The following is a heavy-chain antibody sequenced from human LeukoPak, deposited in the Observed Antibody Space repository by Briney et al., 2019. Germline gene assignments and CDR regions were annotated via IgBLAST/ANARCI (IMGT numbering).Heavy chain of an antibody. CDR3: ARAGGGYWFDP. V-gene: IGHV3-48*03. CDR1: GFTFSSYE. J-gene: IGHJ5*02. D-gene: IGHD2-15*01. CDR2: ISTSGHTT. Sequence: PGGSLRLSCAVSGFTFSSYEMNWVRQALGKGLEWVSYISTSGHTTYYIDSVKGRFSISRDNAKNSLFLQMNSLRAEDTAVYYCARAGGGYWFDPWGQGTLVTVSS.